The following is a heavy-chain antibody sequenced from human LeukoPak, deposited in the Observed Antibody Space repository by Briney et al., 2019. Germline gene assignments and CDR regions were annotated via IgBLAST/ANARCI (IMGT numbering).Heavy chain of an antibody. Sequence: SETLSLTCTVSGVSFSNRYWSWLRQSPGKGLEWIGYIYYSGSTRYNPSLNSRGTFSIDTSKSQFSLHLNSVTAADTAVYYCARSILHSGGSCCWYYFDYWGQGALVTVSS. D-gene: IGHD2-15*01. CDR2: IYYSGST. CDR1: GVSFSNRY. V-gene: IGHV4-59*11. CDR3: ARSILHSGGSCCWYYFDY. J-gene: IGHJ4*02.